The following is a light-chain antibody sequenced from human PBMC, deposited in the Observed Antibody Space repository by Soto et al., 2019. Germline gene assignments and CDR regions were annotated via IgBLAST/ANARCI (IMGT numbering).Light chain of an antibody. CDR1: HVVSASS. J-gene: IGKJ2*01. CDR3: QLGGTSPPFT. CDR2: AAS. V-gene: IGKV3-20*01. Sequence: EIVLTQSPGTLSLSPGDGGSLSSRASHVVSASSLAWYKQKPGQAPTLVIYAASRRATGIPDRFSGSGSGTDFSLNISRLEPDDSAVYFCQLGGTSPPFTFGHGTKLEI.